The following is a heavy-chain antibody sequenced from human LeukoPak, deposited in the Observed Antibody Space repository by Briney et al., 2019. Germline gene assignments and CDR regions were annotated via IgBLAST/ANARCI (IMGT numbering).Heavy chain of an antibody. CDR1: GYTFINHW. CDR2: INPNSGGT. J-gene: IGHJ5*02. CDR3: ARQGGYSNFNWFDP. Sequence: ASVKVSCKASGYTFINHWMHWVRQAPGQGLEWMGWINPNSGGTNYAQKFQGRVTMTRDTSISTAYMELSRLRSDDTAVYYCARQGGYSNFNWFDPWGQGTLVTVSS. D-gene: IGHD6-13*01. V-gene: IGHV1-2*02.